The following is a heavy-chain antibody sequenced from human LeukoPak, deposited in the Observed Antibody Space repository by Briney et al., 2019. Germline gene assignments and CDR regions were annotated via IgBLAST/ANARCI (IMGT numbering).Heavy chain of an antibody. J-gene: IGHJ4*02. CDR2: IYPGDSDT. D-gene: IGHD1-1*01. Sequence: GESLKISCWGSGYSFTSYWIGWVRQMPGKGLEWMGIIYPGDSDTRYSPSFQGQITISADKSISTAYLQLNSLKASDTAMYYCARSFAHVERYYFDYWGQGTLVSVSS. CDR1: GYSFTSYW. V-gene: IGHV5-51*01. CDR3: ARSFAHVERYYFDY.